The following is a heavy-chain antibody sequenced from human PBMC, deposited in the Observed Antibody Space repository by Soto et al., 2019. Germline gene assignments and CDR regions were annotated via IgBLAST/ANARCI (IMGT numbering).Heavy chain of an antibody. V-gene: IGHV2-5*01. D-gene: IGHD6-19*01. J-gene: IGHJ4*02. CDR3: AHRQELGIAVAGTLDY. Sequence: SGPTLVKPTQTLTLTCTFSGFSLSTSGVGVGWIRQPPGKALEWLALIYWNDDKRYSPSLKSRLTITKDTSKNQVVLTMTNMDPVDTATYYCAHRQELGIAVAGTLDYWGQGTLVTVSS. CDR1: GFSLSTSGVG. CDR2: IYWNDDK.